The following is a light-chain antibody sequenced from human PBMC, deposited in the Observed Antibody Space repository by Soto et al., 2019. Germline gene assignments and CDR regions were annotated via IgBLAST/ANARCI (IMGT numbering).Light chain of an antibody. CDR2: GAS. Sequence: EIVLTQSPGTLSLSPGERATLSCRATQSLSSSFLAWYQQKPGQAPRLLIYGASIRATGIPDRFSGSGSGTDFTLTITIMEPEDFAVYFCQQYDSSSGTFGQGTELEI. CDR1: QSLSSSF. CDR3: QQYDSSSGT. V-gene: IGKV3-20*01. J-gene: IGKJ2*02.